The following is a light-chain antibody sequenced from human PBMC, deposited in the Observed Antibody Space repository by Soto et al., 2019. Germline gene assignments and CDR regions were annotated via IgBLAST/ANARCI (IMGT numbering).Light chain of an antibody. CDR3: NSFTTTSSFV. V-gene: IGLV2-14*03. Sequence: QSALTQPASVSWYPGQWITSPCTGTRSDIGGYNYVSWYQQHPGKAPKLIIYDVRNRSSGVSHRFSGSKSGNTAPLTISGLQAEDEATYYCNSFTTTSSFVFGGGTKVTVL. J-gene: IGLJ2*01. CDR2: DVR. CDR1: RSDIGGYNY.